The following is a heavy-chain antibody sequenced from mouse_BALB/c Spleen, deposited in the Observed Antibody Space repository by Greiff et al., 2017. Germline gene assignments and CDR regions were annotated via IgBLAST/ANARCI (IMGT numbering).Heavy chain of an antibody. CDR3: ARPGGGYDLSWFAY. CDR1: GFDFSRYW. J-gene: IGHJ3*01. CDR2: INPDRSTI. V-gene: IGHV4-1*02. Sequence: EVKLVESGGGLVQPGGSLKLSCAASGFDFSRYWMSWVRQAPGKGLEWIGEINPDRSTINYTPSLKDKFIISRDNAKNTLYLQRSKVRSEDTALYDCARPGGGYDLSWFAYWGQGTLVTVSA. D-gene: IGHD2-2*01.